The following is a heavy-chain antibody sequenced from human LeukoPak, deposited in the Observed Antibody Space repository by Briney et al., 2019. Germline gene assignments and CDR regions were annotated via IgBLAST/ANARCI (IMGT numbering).Heavy chain of an antibody. V-gene: IGHV1-2*04. J-gene: IGHJ4*02. CDR2: INPNSGGT. CDR3: ARGYYVWGSYRYFYFDY. D-gene: IGHD3-16*02. Sequence: ASVKVSCKASGYTFTSYYMHWVRQAPGQGLEWMGWINPNSGGTNYAQKFQGWVTMTRDTSISTAYMELSRLRSDDTAVYYCARGYYVWGSYRYFYFDYWGQGTLVTVSS. CDR1: GYTFTSYY.